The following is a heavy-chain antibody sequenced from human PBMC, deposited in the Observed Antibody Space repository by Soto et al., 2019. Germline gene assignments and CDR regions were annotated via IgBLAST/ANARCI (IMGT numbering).Heavy chain of an antibody. D-gene: IGHD2-15*01. CDR2: ISWNGNFT. J-gene: IGHJ4*02. Sequence: EVQLVESGGDMVQPGRSLKLSCVGSGYRFEDYSRHWVRQAPGKGLEWVSGISWNGNFTGYADSVKGRFTISRDNAKNSLFLQMRSLSLEDTSLYYCVGGSWFDWGQGTLVTVSS. V-gene: IGHV3-9*01. CDR3: VGGSWFD. CDR1: GYRFEDYS.